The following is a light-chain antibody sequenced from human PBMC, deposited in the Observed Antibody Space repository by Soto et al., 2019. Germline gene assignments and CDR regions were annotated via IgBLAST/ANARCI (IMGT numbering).Light chain of an antibody. CDR2: RAS. V-gene: IGKV1-5*03. Sequence: DIQMTQSPSTLSASVGDRVTITCRASQSISDWLAWYQQKPGKAPKLLIYRASSLESGVPSRFSGGGSGTEFTLTISSLQPDDFATYYCLQYTSYSTFGQGTKLYIK. CDR1: QSISDW. CDR3: LQYTSYST. J-gene: IGKJ2*01.